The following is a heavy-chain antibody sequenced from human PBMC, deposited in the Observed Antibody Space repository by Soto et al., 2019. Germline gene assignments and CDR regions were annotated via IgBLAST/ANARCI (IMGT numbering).Heavy chain of an antibody. D-gene: IGHD2-15*01. CDR3: ARGRTACSGGICVVGYFDY. CDR1: DGSFSGYY. CDR2: INHSGST. J-gene: IGHJ4*02. Sequence: QVQLKQWGAGLLKPSETLSLTCAVYDGSFSGYYWSWIRQPPGKGLEWIGEINHSGSTNYNRSLNSRVTISVDTTKIQFSLNLSSVTAADTAVYYCARGRTACSGGICVVGYFDYWGQGTLVTVSS. V-gene: IGHV4-34*01.